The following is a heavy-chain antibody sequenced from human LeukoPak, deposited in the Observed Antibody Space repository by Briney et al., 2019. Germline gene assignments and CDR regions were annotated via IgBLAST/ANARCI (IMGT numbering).Heavy chain of an antibody. V-gene: IGHV5-51*01. J-gene: IGHJ4*02. CDR3: TRRGFDL. CDR1: GYNFPNYW. CDR2: IYPRASDT. Sequence: GESLQISCQGSGYNFPNYWIGWVRPLSGKGLEWMGIIYPRASDTRYSPSFQGHVVISVDKSINTAYLQLSSLKVSDSAMYFCTRRGFDLWGQGTQVTVSS.